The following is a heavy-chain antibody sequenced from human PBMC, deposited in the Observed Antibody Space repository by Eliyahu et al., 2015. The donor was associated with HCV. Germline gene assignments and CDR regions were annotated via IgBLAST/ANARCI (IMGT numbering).Heavy chain of an antibody. CDR1: GFSFRNYG. V-gene: IGHV3-30*03. J-gene: IGHJ4*02. CDR2: ISDAGSNK. D-gene: IGHD3-22*01. CDR3: ATDFDSSV. Sequence: QVQLVESGGGVVQPGRXLRLSCAASGFSFRNYGMXWVRQAPGNGLEGVTCISDAGSNKYYADSVKGRFTISRDNSKNTLYLQINSLRPEDTAVYYCATDFDSSVWGQGTLVTVSS.